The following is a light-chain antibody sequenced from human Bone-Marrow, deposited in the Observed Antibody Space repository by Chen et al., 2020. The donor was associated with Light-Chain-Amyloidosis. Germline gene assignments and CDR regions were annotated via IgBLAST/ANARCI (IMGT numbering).Light chain of an antibody. V-gene: IGLV3-21*02. Sequence: SYVLTQPSSVSVAPGPTATIACGGNNIGSTSVHWYQQTPGQAPLLVVYDDSDRPSGIRERLSGSNSGNTATLTISRVEAGDEADYYCQVWDRSSDRPVFGGGTKLTVL. J-gene: IGLJ3*02. CDR1: NIGSTS. CDR2: DDS. CDR3: QVWDRSSDRPV.